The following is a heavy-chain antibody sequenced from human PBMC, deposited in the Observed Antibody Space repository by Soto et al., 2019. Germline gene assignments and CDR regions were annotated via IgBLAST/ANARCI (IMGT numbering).Heavy chain of an antibody. D-gene: IGHD3-16*01. J-gene: IGHJ4*02. V-gene: IGHV3-30*03. CDR1: GFTFRSYD. Sequence: QVHLVESGGGVVQPGTSLRLSCEGSGFTFRSYDIHWVRQAPGKGLEWVALTSYDGSNNFYGDSVKGRFTISRDNSRNTVELQMDSLRLEDTALYYCARWGTTGGLDVWCQGTLVSVSS. CDR3: ARWGTTGGLDV. CDR2: TSYDGSNN.